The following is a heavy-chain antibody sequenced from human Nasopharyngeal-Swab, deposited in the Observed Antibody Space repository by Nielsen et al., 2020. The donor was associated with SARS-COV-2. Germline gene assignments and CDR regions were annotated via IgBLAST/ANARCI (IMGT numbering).Heavy chain of an antibody. J-gene: IGHJ6*02. CDR2: ISGRGGST. Sequence: VRQAPGKGLEWVSAISGRGGSTYYADSVKGRFTISRDNSKNTLYLQMNSLRAEDTAVYYCAKVDRDIVVVPAAMKAYYYYGMDVWGQGTTVTVSS. V-gene: IGHV3-23*01. CDR3: AKVDRDIVVVPAAMKAYYYYGMDV. D-gene: IGHD2-2*01.